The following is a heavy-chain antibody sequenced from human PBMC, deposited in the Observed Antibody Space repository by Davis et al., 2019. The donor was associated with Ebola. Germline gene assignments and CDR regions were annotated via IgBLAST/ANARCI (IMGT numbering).Heavy chain of an antibody. J-gene: IGHJ6*02. CDR1: GFTFSSYE. Sequence: GESLKISCAASGFTFSSYEMNWVRQAPGKGLEWVSYISSSGSTIYYADSVKGRFTISRDNAKNSLYLQMNSLRAEDTAVYYCARDRNYYDSSGYYGLYYYGMDVWGQGTTVTVSS. D-gene: IGHD3-22*01. CDR3: ARDRNYYDSSGYYGLYYYGMDV. V-gene: IGHV3-48*03. CDR2: ISSSGSTI.